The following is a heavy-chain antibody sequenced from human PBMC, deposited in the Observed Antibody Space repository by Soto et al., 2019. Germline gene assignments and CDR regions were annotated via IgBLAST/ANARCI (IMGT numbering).Heavy chain of an antibody. CDR3: ASALRFLEWLFWPS. Sequence: ASVKVSCKASGGTFSSYAISWVRQAPGQGLEWMGGIIPIFGTANYAQKFQGRVTITADESTSTAYMELSSLRSEDTAVYYCASALRFLEWLFWPSWGQGTLVTVSS. CDR2: IIPIFGTA. V-gene: IGHV1-69*13. D-gene: IGHD3-3*01. CDR1: GGTFSSYA. J-gene: IGHJ5*02.